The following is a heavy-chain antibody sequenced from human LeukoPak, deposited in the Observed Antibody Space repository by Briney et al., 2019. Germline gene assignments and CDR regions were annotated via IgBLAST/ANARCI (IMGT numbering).Heavy chain of an antibody. CDR2: ISAYNGNT. CDR3: ARDDKRPRYDSNGYPFDY. V-gene: IGHV1-18*01. J-gene: IGHJ4*02. D-gene: IGHD3-22*01. Sequence: ASVKVSCKASGYTFTSYGISWVRQAPGQGLEWMGWISAYNGNTNYAQKLQGRVTMTTDTSTSTAYMELRSLRSDDTAVYYCARDDKRPRYDSNGYPFDYWGQGTLVTVSS. CDR1: GYTFTSYG.